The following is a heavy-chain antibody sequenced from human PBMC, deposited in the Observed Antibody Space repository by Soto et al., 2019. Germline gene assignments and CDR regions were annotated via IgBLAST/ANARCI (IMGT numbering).Heavy chain of an antibody. CDR3: ARDDRTGYYDY. V-gene: IGHV3-7*05. J-gene: IGHJ4*02. D-gene: IGHD3-22*01. CDR1: GFRFSNYW. CDR2: IKEDGSEK. Sequence: GGSLRLSCAVSGFRFSNYWMSWVRQAPGKGLEWVGNIKEDGSEKQYVDSVEGRFIISRDNAKNLLYLQMNSLRVDDTAVFYCARDDRTGYYDYWGQGTLVTVSS.